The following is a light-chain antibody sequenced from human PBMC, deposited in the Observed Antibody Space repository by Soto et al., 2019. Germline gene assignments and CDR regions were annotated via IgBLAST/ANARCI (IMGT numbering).Light chain of an antibody. CDR2: DAS. CDR3: QLAYILPIT. CDR1: QTIDNT. V-gene: IGKV3-15*01. J-gene: IGKJ5*01. Sequence: EIMMRQSPATLSMSQGKRATLSCRASQTIDNTLAWYQRKPGQAPRLLIYDASTRATGVPARFSGSGSGTDFTLTISSLQSEDFAVYYCQLAYILPITFDDGTRIEI.